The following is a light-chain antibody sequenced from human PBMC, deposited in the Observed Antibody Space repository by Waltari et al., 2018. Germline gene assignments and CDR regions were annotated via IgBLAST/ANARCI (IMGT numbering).Light chain of an antibody. J-gene: IGLJ2*01. CDR3: QSYDSSLSGSV. Sequence: QSVLTQPPSVSGAPGQRVTISCTGSRSSLGAGYDVNWDQQLPGTAPKLLIYGNNNRPSGVPDRFSGSKSGTSASLAITGLQAEDEADYYCQSYDSSLSGSVFGGGTILTVL. CDR2: GNN. CDR1: RSSLGAGYD. V-gene: IGLV1-40*01.